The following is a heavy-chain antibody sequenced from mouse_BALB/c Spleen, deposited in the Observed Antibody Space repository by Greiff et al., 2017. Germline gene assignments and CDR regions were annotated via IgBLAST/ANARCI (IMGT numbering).Heavy chain of an antibody. J-gene: IGHJ2*01. CDR3: ARGRYDYFDY. V-gene: IGHV5-6-5*01. CDR1: GFTFSSYA. D-gene: IGHD2-3*01. CDR2: ISSGGST. Sequence: EVKLVESGGGLVKPGGSLKLSCAASGFTFSSYAMSWVHQTPEKRLEWVASISSGGSTYYPDSVKGRFTISRDNARNILYLQMSSLRSEDTAMYYCARGRYDYFDYWGQGTTLTVSS.